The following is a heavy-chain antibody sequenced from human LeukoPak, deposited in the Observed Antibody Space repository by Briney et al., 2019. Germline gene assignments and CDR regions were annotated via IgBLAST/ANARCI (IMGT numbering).Heavy chain of an antibody. Sequence: SETLSLTCSVSGGSISSNDWSWIRQPAGKGLEWIGRTYPSGTTDRNPSLRSRVTMSLDTSKNQFSLKLTSVTAADTAIYYCASGSDSWGNQPKYYFDYWGQGALVTVSS. CDR1: GGSISSND. V-gene: IGHV4-4*07. D-gene: IGHD2-15*01. CDR2: TYPSGTT. J-gene: IGHJ4*02. CDR3: ASGSDSWGNQPKYYFDY.